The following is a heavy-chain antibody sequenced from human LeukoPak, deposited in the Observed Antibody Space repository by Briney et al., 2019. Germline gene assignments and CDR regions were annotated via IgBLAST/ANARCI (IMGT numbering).Heavy chain of an antibody. J-gene: IGHJ4*02. V-gene: IGHV1-3*04. D-gene: IGHD3-22*01. CDR1: GYTFTTYA. CDR2: INTGNGNT. Sequence: ASVKVSYKASGYTFTTYAMHWVRQAPGQRLEWMGWINTGNGNTEFPQKFQGRVAITGDTSASTAHMELSSLRSEDTAVYYCARSYYYDSNGYFDYWGQGTLVTVSS. CDR3: ARSYYYDSNGYFDY.